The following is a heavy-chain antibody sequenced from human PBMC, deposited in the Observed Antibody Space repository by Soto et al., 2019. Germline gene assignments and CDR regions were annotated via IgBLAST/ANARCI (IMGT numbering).Heavy chain of an antibody. CDR1: GFTFSSYS. J-gene: IGHJ4*02. Sequence: GGSLRLSCAASGFTFSSYSMNWVRQAPGKGLEWVSYISSSSSTIYYADSVKGRFTISRDNAKNSLYLQMNSLRAEDTAVYYCARDFFPGSITGPRPDYWRQGTLVTVSS. V-gene: IGHV3-48*01. D-gene: IGHD1-20*01. CDR2: ISSSSSTI. CDR3: ARDFFPGSITGPRPDY.